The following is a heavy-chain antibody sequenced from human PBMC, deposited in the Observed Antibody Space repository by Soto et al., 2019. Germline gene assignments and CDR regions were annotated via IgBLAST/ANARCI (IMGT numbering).Heavy chain of an antibody. D-gene: IGHD6-13*01. Sequence: TLSLTCTVSGGSISSGGYYWSWIRQHPGKGLEWIGYIYYSGNTYYNPSLKSRLIISIDTSKNQFSLKLSSVTAADTAVYYCARQQYYYYYYGMDVWGQGTTVT. J-gene: IGHJ6*02. CDR3: ARQQYYYYYYGMDV. CDR2: IYYSGNT. CDR1: GGSISSGGYY. V-gene: IGHV4-31*03.